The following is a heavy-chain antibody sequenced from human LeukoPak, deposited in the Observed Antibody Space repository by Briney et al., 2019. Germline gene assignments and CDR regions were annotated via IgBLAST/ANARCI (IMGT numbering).Heavy chain of an antibody. CDR1: GFTFSSYA. J-gene: IGHJ4*02. CDR2: IGAGGTFT. Sequence: AGGSLRLSCTASGFTFSSYAMNWVRQAPGKGLEWVSGIGAGGTFTYYADSVKGRFTISRDNSRNTLYLQMNSLRADDTAVYYCAKDLHYTTYGYYFDYRGQGTLVTVSS. CDR3: AKDLHYTTYGYYFDY. D-gene: IGHD4-11*01. V-gene: IGHV3-23*01.